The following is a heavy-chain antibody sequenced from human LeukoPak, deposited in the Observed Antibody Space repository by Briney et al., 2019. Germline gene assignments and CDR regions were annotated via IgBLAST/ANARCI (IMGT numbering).Heavy chain of an antibody. CDR3: ARARHSGNYYGAFDI. CDR1: AFTFSSYT. V-gene: IGHV3-48*02. J-gene: IGHJ3*02. Sequence: GGSLRLSCAASAFTFSSYTMNWVRQAPGKGLEWVSYISGSSSSIYYAGAVRGRFTISRDNAKNSLFLQMSSLRDEDTALYYCARARHSGNYYGAFDIWGQGTLVTVSS. D-gene: IGHD1-26*01. CDR2: ISGSSSSI.